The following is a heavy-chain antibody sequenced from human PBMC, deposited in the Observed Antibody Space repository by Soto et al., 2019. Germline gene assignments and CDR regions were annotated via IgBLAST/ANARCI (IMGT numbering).Heavy chain of an antibody. Sequence: GGSLRLSCATSGFTFSTYAMSWVRQAPGKGLDWVSSILSSGVTYYADSVKGRFTSSRDNSKNTLYLQLISLRAEDTAIYYCAKNYQFDSWGQGTRVTVSS. CDR1: GFTFSTYA. CDR3: AKNYQFDS. J-gene: IGHJ4*02. V-gene: IGHV3-23*01. D-gene: IGHD2-2*01. CDR2: ILSSGVT.